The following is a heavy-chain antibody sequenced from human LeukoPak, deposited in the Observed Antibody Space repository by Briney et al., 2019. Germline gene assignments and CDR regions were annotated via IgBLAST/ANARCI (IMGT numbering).Heavy chain of an antibody. CDR2: IIPIFGTA. J-gene: IGHJ4*02. V-gene: IGHV1-69*13. CDR3: ARGPYGDYFDY. D-gene: IGHD4-17*01. CDR1: GGTFSSYA. Sequence: EASVKVSCKASGGTFSSYAISWVRQAPGQGLEWMGGIIPIFGTANYAQKFQGRVTITADESTSTAYMELSRLRSDDTAVYYCARGPYGDYFDYWGQGTLVTVSS.